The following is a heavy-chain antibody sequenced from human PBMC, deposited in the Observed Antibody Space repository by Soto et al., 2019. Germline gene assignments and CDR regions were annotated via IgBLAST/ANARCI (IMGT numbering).Heavy chain of an antibody. D-gene: IGHD2-2*01. CDR3: AKHGIAWDQTLSQPNWFDP. CDR2: ISFDGSNK. V-gene: IGHV3-30*18. J-gene: IGHJ5*02. Sequence: QVQLVESGGGVVQPGRSLRLSCAASGFTFSNYAIHWVRQAPGRGLEWVTVISFDGSNKYYADSVKGRFTISRDNSKNKVYLQMNSLRVEDTAVYYCAKHGIAWDQTLSQPNWFDPWGQGTLVTVSS. CDR1: GFTFSNYA.